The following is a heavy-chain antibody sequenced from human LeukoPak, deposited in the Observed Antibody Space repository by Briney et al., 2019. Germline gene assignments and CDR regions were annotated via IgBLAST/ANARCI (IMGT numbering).Heavy chain of an antibody. D-gene: IGHD1-26*01. CDR3: ARVVGATSTNWFDP. Sequence: ASVKVSCKASGGTFSSYAISWVRQAPGQGLEWMGGIIPIFGTANHAQKFQGRVTITADESTSTAYMELSSLRSEDTAVYYCARVVGATSTNWFDPWGQGTLVTISS. CDR2: IIPIFGTA. CDR1: GGTFSSYA. V-gene: IGHV1-69*13. J-gene: IGHJ5*02.